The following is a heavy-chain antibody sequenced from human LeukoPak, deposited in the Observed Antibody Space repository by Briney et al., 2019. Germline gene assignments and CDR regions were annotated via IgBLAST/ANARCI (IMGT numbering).Heavy chain of an antibody. CDR3: AKGGENVVITCTDY. D-gene: IGHD3-22*01. CDR1: GGSISSYY. J-gene: IGHJ4*02. Sequence: SETLSLTCTVSGGSISSYYWSWIRQPAGKGLEWIGRIYTSGSTNYNPSLKSRVTMSVDTSKNQFSLKLSSVTAADTAVYYCAKGGENVVITCTDYWGQGTLVTVSS. V-gene: IGHV4-4*07. CDR2: IYTSGST.